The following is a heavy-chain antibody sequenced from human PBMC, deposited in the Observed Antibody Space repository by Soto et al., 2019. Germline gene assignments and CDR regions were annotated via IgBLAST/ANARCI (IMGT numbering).Heavy chain of an antibody. Sequence: QVQLVQSGAEVKKAGSSVKVSCKVSGGTFSSYFINWVRQAPGQGLEWGGGIIPVFGTGSYAEKFQGSATITAEESTSTAYMELSRVRSEDTAVYYCARETPSAAAAYYYYGLDVWGQGTTVTVPS. CDR3: ARETPSAAAAYYYYGLDV. CDR1: GGTFSSYF. D-gene: IGHD6-13*01. J-gene: IGHJ6*02. V-gene: IGHV1-69*01. CDR2: IIPVFGTG.